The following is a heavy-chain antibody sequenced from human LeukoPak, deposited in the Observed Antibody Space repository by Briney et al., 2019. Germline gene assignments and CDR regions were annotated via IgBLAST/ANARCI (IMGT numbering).Heavy chain of an antibody. Sequence: SETLSLTCTVSGGSISTYYWSWIRQPAGKGLEWIGRIHTSGNTDYNPSLKCRVTMSVGTSKNQFSLKLSSVTAADTAVYYCAREGSMTARPFVSIDYWGQGTLVTISS. CDR2: IHTSGNT. J-gene: IGHJ4*02. CDR3: AREGSMTARPFVSIDY. D-gene: IGHD6-6*01. CDR1: GGSISTYY. V-gene: IGHV4-4*07.